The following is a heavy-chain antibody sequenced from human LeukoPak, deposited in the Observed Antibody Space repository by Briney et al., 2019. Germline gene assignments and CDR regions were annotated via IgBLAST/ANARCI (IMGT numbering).Heavy chain of an antibody. CDR3: ARLDDYVWGSYRYGDSGAFDI. CDR2: IIPIFGTA. J-gene: IGHJ3*02. Sequence: GSSVKVSCKASGGTFSSYAISWVRQAPGQGLEWMGGIIPIFGTANYAQKFQGRVTITADKSTSTAYMELSSLRSEDTAVHYCARLDDYVWGSYRYGDSGAFDIWGQGTMVTVSS. D-gene: IGHD3-16*02. CDR1: GGTFSSYA. V-gene: IGHV1-69*06.